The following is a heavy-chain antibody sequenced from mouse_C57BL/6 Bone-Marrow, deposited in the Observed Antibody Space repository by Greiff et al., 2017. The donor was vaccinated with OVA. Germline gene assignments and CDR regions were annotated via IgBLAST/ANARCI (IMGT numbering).Heavy chain of an antibody. V-gene: IGHV1-53*01. D-gene: IGHD1-1*01. CDR2: IYPSNGGP. J-gene: IGHJ3*01. CDR1: GYPFTSYW. CDR3: ALRYVFAY. Sequence: VPLQQSGTELVKPGASVKLSCKASGYPFTSYWLLWVTQRPGQGLEWVGNIYPSNGGPHYNEKFKSKATLTVDKSYSTAYIQLSSLTSEDSAVYYCALRYVFAYWGQGTLVTVSA.